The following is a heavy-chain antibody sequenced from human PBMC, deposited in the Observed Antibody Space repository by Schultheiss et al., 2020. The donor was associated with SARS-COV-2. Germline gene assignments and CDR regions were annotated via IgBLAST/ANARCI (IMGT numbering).Heavy chain of an antibody. CDR3: ARVRVLMVYAIESCGMDV. Sequence: SETLSLTCTVSGGSISSSSYYWGWIRQPPGKGLEWIGSIYYSGSTYYNPSLKSRVTISVDTSKNQFSLKLSSVTAADTAVYYCARVRVLMVYAIESCGMDVWGQGTTVTVSS. CDR2: IYYSGST. D-gene: IGHD2-8*01. J-gene: IGHJ6*02. CDR1: GGSISSSSYY. V-gene: IGHV4-39*01.